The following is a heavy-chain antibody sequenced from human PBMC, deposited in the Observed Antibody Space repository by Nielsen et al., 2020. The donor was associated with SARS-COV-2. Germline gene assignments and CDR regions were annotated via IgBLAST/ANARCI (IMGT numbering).Heavy chain of an antibody. CDR2: ISGSGGST. J-gene: IGHJ4*02. CDR3: AKGNDDFDY. Sequence: VRQAPGKGLEWVSAISGSGGSTYYADSVKGRFTISRDNSKNTLYLQMNSLRAEDTAVYYCAKGNDDFDYWGQGTLVTVSS. V-gene: IGHV3-23*01.